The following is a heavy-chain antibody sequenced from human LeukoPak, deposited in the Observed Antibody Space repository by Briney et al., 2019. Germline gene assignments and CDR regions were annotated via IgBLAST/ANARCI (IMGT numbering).Heavy chain of an antibody. J-gene: IGHJ4*02. CDR1: GDSSRSSTYY. CDR3: ARGVPGSYTPRGYFDY. V-gene: IGHV4-39*07. Sequence: SETLSLTCTVSGDSSRSSTYYWGWIRQPPGRGLEWIGSLYYSGSTYNNPSLKSRVTISVDTSKNQFSLKLTSVTAADTAVYYCARGVPGSYTPRGYFDYWGQGTLVTVSS. D-gene: IGHD1-26*01. CDR2: LYYSGST.